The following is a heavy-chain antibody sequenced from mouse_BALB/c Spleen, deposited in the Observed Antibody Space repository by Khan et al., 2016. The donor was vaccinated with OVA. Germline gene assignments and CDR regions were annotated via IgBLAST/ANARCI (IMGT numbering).Heavy chain of an antibody. CDR1: GFNIKDTY. Sequence: EVQLQESGAELVKPGASVKLSCSASGFNIKDTYIHWMKQRPEQGLEWIGRIDPPNDDSKYGPKFQAKATLTADTSSNTAYLQLSSLTSEDTAVYYCTTLYVNPFAFWGQGTLVSGSA. CDR2: IDPPNDDS. J-gene: IGHJ3*01. D-gene: IGHD2-1*01. V-gene: IGHV14-3*02. CDR3: TTLYVNPFAF.